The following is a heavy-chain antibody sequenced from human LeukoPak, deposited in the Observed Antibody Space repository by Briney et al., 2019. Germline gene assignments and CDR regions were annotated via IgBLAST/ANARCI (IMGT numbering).Heavy chain of an antibody. D-gene: IGHD4-17*01. V-gene: IGHV3-21*01. CDR3: ARAHHANDYGEREPWAFDI. J-gene: IGHJ3*02. CDR2: ICPSSSYI. CDR1: GFTFSDYT. Sequence: GGSLRLSCAASGFTFSDYTMTWVRPAPGKGLEWGSSICPSSSYIYYADSVKGRFTISRDNAKNSLYLQMNSLRAEDTAVYYCARAHHANDYGEREPWAFDIWGQGTMVTVSS.